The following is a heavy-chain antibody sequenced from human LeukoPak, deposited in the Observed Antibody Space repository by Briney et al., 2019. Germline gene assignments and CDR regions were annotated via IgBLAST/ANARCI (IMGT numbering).Heavy chain of an antibody. CDR3: ARDDKGYYDGRWTAVDI. CDR1: GASISDTA. V-gene: IGHV4-4*07. D-gene: IGHD4-23*01. CDR2: VFSSGAT. Sequence: SETLSLTCTVSGASISDTAWSWVRQPAGRGLEWIGRVFSSGATLYNPSFNGRVSMSVDASKKQVSLKVTPVTVADTAVYYCARDDKGYYDGRWTAVDIWGQGTVVTVSS. J-gene: IGHJ3*02.